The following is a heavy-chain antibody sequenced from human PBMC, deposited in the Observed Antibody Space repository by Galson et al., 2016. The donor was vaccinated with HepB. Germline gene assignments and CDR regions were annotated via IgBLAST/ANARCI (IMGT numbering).Heavy chain of an antibody. D-gene: IGHD6-6*01. V-gene: IGHV1-2*06. J-gene: IGHJ5*02. CDR3: ARGTMAARSLLLSP. Sequence: SVKVSCKASGHTFTDYYMHWVRQAPGQGLEWMGHINPNSGVTKYLEKLQGRVTMTRDTSISTAYMELTSLRSDDTAVYYCARGTMAARSLLLSPWGQGTLVTVSS. CDR2: INPNSGVT. CDR1: GHTFTDYY.